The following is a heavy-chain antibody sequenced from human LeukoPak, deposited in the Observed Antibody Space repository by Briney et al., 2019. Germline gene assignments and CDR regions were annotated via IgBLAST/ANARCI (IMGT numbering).Heavy chain of an antibody. CDR3: ARDRSPRHYYDSNDYHGAADY. J-gene: IGHJ4*02. Sequence: GGSLRLSCAASGFTFSSYWMHWVRQAPGKGLVWVSRINSDGSTTTYADSVKGRFTISRDNAKNTLYLQMNSLRSDDTAVYYCARDRSPRHYYDSNDYHGAADYWGQGTLVTVSS. V-gene: IGHV3-74*01. CDR1: GFTFSSYW. D-gene: IGHD3-22*01. CDR2: INSDGSTT.